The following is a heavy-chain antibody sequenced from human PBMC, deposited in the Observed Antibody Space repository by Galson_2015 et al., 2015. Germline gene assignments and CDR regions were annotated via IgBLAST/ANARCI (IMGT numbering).Heavy chain of an antibody. CDR3: AIPNVITIFCGGAFDI. V-gene: IGHV1-69*13. CDR1: GGTFSSYA. D-gene: IGHD3-3*01. Sequence: SVKVSCKASGGTFSSYAISWVRQAPGQGLEWMGGIITIFGTANYAQKFQGRVTITADDSTSTVYMDMSSLRSEDTDVYYCAIPNVITIFCGGAFDIWGQGTMVTVSS. J-gene: IGHJ3*02. CDR2: IITIFGTA.